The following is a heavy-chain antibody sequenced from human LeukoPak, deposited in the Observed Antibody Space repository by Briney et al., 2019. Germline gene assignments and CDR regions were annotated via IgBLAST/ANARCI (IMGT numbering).Heavy chain of an antibody. V-gene: IGHV1-69*13. J-gene: IGHJ4*02. CDR3: ARTVGGDAYYFDY. Sequence: ASVTVSCKASGGTFSSYAISWVRQAPGQGLEWMGGIIPIFGTANYAQKFQGRVTITADESTSTAYMELSSLRSEDTAVYYCARTVGGDAYYFDYWGQGTLVTVSS. D-gene: IGHD2-21*02. CDR1: GGTFSSYA. CDR2: IIPIFGTA.